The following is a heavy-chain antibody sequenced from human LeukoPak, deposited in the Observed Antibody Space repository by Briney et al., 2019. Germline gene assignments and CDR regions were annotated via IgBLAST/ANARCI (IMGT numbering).Heavy chain of an antibody. CDR2: ISASGGST. CDR3: AKDVRVGEYYGSGSYFDY. D-gene: IGHD3-10*01. V-gene: IGHV3-23*01. J-gene: IGHJ4*02. CDR1: GFTFSSYA. Sequence: AGSLRLSCAASGFTFSSYAMSWVRQPPGKRLEWVSIISASGGSTYYADSVKGRFTISRDKSRNYLQMNSLRGDDTAIYYCAKDVRVGEYYGSGSYFDYWGQGTLVTVSS.